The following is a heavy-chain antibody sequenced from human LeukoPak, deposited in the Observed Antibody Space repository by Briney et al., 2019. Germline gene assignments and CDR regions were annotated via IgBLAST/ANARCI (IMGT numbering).Heavy chain of an antibody. V-gene: IGHV1-18*01. Sequence: ASLKVSCKASGYTFKSYGIIWVRQAPGQGLEWMGWISGSSGRTQYAQKVQGRITMTRDTSTNTAYLEYWGLRSDDTAMYYCVRGQYGQEIDFWGQGTLVIISS. CDR1: GYTFKSYG. CDR3: VRGQYGQEIDF. CDR2: ISGSSGRT. D-gene: IGHD4-17*01. J-gene: IGHJ4*02.